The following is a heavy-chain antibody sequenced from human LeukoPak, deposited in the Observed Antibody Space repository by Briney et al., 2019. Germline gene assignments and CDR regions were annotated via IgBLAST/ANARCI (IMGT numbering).Heavy chain of an antibody. D-gene: IGHD6-13*01. CDR1: GGSFSGYY. CDR2: INHRGST. CDR3: TLQHDKTLFDY. V-gene: IGHV4-34*01. J-gene: IGHJ4*02. Sequence: SETLSLTCAVYGGSFSGYYWSWIRQPPGKGLEWIGEINHRGSTNYNPSLKSRVTISVDASKNQFSLKLSSVTAADTAVYYCTLQHDKTLFDYWGQGTLVTVSS.